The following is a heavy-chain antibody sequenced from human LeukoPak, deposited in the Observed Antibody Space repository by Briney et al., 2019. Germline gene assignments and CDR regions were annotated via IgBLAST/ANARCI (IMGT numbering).Heavy chain of an antibody. D-gene: IGHD2-2*01. CDR3: VRHVTPWGYCSSSTCNELDP. CDR1: GASISSTTHS. J-gene: IGHJ5*02. V-gene: IGHV4-39*01. Sequence: KSSETLSLTCSVSGASISSTTHSWGWVRLPPGKGLEWIGNVYNSGSTSYNPSFKSRVIISVDTSKNQFSLKLKSVIATDTAVYYCVRHVTPWGYCSSSTCNELDPWGQGTLVTVSS. CDR2: VYNSGST.